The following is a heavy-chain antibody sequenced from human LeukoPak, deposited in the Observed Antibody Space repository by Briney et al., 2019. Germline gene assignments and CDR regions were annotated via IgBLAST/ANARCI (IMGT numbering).Heavy chain of an antibody. J-gene: IGHJ4*02. CDR3: AKNPSSSWSYFDY. V-gene: IGHV3-30*18. CDR1: GFTFSSHA. D-gene: IGHD6-13*01. Sequence: GGSLRLSCAASGFTFSSHAMHWVRQAPGKGLEWVAVISYDGSNKYYADSVKGRFTISRDNSKNTLYLQMNSLRAEDTAVYYCAKNPSSSWSYFDYWGQGTLVTVSS. CDR2: ISYDGSNK.